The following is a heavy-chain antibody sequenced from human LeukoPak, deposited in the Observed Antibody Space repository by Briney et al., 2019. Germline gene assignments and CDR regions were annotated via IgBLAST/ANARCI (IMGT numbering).Heavy chain of an antibody. V-gene: IGHV3-23*01. Sequence: GGSLRLSCEASGFTFSSYAMSWVRQAPGKGLEWVSAISGSGGSTYYADSVKGRFTISRDNSKNTLYLQMNSLRAEDTAVYYCARDHGSGSSTAFDYWGQGTLVTVSS. CDR2: ISGSGGST. CDR3: ARDHGSGSSTAFDY. D-gene: IGHD3-10*01. CDR1: GFTFSSYA. J-gene: IGHJ4*02.